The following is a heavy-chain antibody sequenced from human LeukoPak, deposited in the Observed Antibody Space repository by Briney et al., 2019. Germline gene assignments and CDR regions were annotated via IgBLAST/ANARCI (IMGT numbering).Heavy chain of an antibody. D-gene: IGHD6-13*01. V-gene: IGHV3-48*01. J-gene: IGHJ4*02. CDR3: ARGVSAADY. Sequence: GGSLRLSCAASGFTFSSYSMNWVRQAPGKGLEWVSYISSSSSTIYYADSVKGRFTISRDNAKNSLYLRMNSLRAEDTAVYYCARGVSAADYWGQGTLVTVSS. CDR2: ISSSSSTI. CDR1: GFTFSSYS.